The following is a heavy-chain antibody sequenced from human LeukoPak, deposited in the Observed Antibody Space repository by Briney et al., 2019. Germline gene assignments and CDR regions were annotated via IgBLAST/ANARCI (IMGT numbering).Heavy chain of an antibody. J-gene: IGHJ6*02. CDR2: IDHSGSN. CDR1: VGPFSGYY. V-gene: IGHV4-34*01. CDR3: ATKTSLTYYYNRLEIFGLDV. D-gene: IGHD3-22*01. Sequence: SETLSLTCAVNVGPFSGYYWSWVRQPPGKGLEWMGEIDHSGSNNYNPSLKSRVPISVDTSHSHFSLKLSSVSAADTAVYYCATKTSLTYYYNRLEIFGLDVWGQGTTVTVSS.